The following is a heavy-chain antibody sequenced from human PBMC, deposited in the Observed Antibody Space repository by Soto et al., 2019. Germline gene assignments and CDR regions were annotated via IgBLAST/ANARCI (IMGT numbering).Heavy chain of an antibody. J-gene: IGHJ4*02. CDR3: VSQVGYDAPVDF. D-gene: IGHD5-12*01. CDR1: GDAIVKYT. CDR2: IVSILGLA. V-gene: IGHV1-69*02. Sequence: QVHLVQSGPEVQKPGSSAKVSCKASGDAIVKYTFTWVRQAPGQGLEWMGRIVSILGLATYAQNFQGRVAITADKSTNTVYVELSSLTSAESAVYFCVSQVGYDAPVDFWGQGTLVTVS.